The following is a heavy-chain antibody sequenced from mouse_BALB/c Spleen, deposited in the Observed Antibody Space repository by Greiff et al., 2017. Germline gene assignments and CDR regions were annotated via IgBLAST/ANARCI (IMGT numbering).Heavy chain of an antibody. CDR1: GYTFTDHA. Sequence: VQLQQSDAELVKPGASVKISCKASGYTFTDHAIHWVKQKPEQGLEWIGHISPGNGDIKYNEKFKGKATLTADKSSSTAYMQLNSLTSEDSAVYFCKRTAYYRYEGFDYWGQGTTLTVSS. CDR2: ISPGNGDI. D-gene: IGHD2-14*01. V-gene: IGHV1S53*01. CDR3: KRTAYYRYEGFDY. J-gene: IGHJ2*01.